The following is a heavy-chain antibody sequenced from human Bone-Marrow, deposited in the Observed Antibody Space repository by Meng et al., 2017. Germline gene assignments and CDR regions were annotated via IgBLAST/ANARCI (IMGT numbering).Heavy chain of an antibody. J-gene: IGHJ4*02. CDR1: GFTFSSYW. CDR3: ARRRLWFGELSYFDY. V-gene: IGHV3-7*01. D-gene: IGHD3-10*01. CDR2: IKQDGSEK. Sequence: LSLTCAASGFTFSSYWMSWVRQAPGKGLEWVANIKQDGSEKYYVDSVKGRFTISRDNAKNSLYLQMNSLRAEDTAVYYCARRRLWFGELSYFDYWGQGTLVTVSS.